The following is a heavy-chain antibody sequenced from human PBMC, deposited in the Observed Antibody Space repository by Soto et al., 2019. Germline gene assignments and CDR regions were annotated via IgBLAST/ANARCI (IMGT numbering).Heavy chain of an antibody. CDR2: INPSGGST. D-gene: IGHD2-15*01. J-gene: IGHJ4*02. V-gene: IGHV1-46*01. CDR1: GYTFTSYY. Sequence: ASVKVSCKASGYTFTSYYMHWVRQAPGQGLEWMGIINPSGGSTSYAQKFQGRVTMTRDTSTSTVYMELSSLRSEDTAVYYCARDTYCSGGSCYSSGSDYWGQGTLVTVSS. CDR3: ARDTYCSGGSCYSSGSDY.